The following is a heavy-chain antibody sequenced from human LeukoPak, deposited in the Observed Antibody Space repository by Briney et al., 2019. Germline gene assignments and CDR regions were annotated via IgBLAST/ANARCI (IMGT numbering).Heavy chain of an antibody. V-gene: IGHV3-23*01. Sequence: GGSLRLSCAASGFTFRSYEMNWVRQAPGKGLEWVSAIRSDGGTTHYADSVKGRFTISRDNSKNSLFLQMHSLRAEDTAVYYCAKVGGSRSINFDYWGQGTLVTVSS. D-gene: IGHD1-26*01. CDR2: IRSDGGTT. J-gene: IGHJ4*02. CDR3: AKVGGSRSINFDY. CDR1: GFTFRSYE.